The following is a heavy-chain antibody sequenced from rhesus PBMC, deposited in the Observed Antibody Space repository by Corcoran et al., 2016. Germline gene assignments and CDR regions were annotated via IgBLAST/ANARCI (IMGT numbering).Heavy chain of an antibody. Sequence: QVQLQESGPGLVKPSEPLSLTCVVSGGSISSNYWNWIRQPPGKGLEWIGRIDGGRGSTRYHPSLTSRFTISTDTSMNQFALELSSVTSADSARYYCARAYGLDSWGQGVVVTVSS. CDR2: IDGGRGST. J-gene: IGHJ6*01. CDR3: ARAYGLDS. CDR1: GGSISSNY. V-gene: IGHV4-147*01.